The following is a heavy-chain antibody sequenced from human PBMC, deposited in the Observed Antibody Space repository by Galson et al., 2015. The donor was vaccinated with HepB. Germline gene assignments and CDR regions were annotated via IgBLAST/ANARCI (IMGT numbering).Heavy chain of an antibody. CDR3: AKEDSSGYSEDV. J-gene: IGHJ6*02. V-gene: IGHV3-30*18. Sequence: SLRLSCAASGFTFSSYGMHWVRQAPGKGLEWVAVISYDGSNKYYADSVKGRFTISRDNSKNTLYLQMNSLRAEDTAVYYCAKEDSSGYSEDVWGQGTTVTVSS. D-gene: IGHD3-22*01. CDR1: GFTFSSYG. CDR2: ISYDGSNK.